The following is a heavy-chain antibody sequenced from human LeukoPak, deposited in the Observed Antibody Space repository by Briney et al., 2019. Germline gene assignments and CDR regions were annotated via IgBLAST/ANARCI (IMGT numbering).Heavy chain of an antibody. V-gene: IGHV1-18*04. CDR3: ARKLVFDY. Sequence: ASVKVSCKASGYTFASNTISGSSCVRQAPGQGLEWMGWINPYNGNTKYSQKFQGRVTLTTDTSTSTAYMELTSLRSDDTAVYYCARKLVFDYWGQGTLVTVSS. CDR2: INPYNGNT. J-gene: IGHJ4*02. D-gene: IGHD1-1*01. CDR1: GYTFASNTISG.